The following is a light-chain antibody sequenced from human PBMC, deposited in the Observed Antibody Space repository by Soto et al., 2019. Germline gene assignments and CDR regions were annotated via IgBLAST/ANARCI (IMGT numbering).Light chain of an antibody. Sequence: EVVLTQSPGTLSLSPGERATLSCRASQSVSSNYLAWYQQKSGQAPRLLVYGASSRATGIPDRFSGSGSGTDFTLTISGLEPEDCAVYYCQQYGRSPWTFGQGTMVEI. V-gene: IGKV3-20*01. CDR2: GAS. J-gene: IGKJ1*01. CDR3: QQYGRSPWT. CDR1: QSVSSNY.